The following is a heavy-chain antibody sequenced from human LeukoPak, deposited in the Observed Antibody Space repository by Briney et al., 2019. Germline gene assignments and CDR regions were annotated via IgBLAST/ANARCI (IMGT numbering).Heavy chain of an antibody. J-gene: IGHJ4*02. CDR1: GYTFTDYY. V-gene: IGHV1-2*02. CDR3: ARPGIDDYGGNFDY. CDR2: INPHSGGT. D-gene: IGHD4-23*01. Sequence: ASVKVSCKASGYTFTDYYLHWVRQAPGQGLEWMGWINPHSGGTDYPQKFQGRVTMTRDTSVSTAYMDLSRLTSDDTAVYYCARPGIDDYGGNFDYWGQGTLVTVSS.